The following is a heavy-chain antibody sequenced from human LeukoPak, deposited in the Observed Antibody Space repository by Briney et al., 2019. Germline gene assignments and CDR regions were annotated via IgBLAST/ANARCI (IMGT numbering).Heavy chain of an antibody. CDR1: GFTLRTYW. V-gene: IGHV3-7*05. CDR3: ARVKSGTTVDDY. J-gene: IGHJ4*02. D-gene: IGHD1-1*01. CDR2: IKPDGSAK. Sequence: PGGSLRLSCAASGFTLRTYWMSWVRQAPGKGLEWVANIKPDGSAKFYVDSVKGRFTISRDNAENSLYLQMNSLRGEDTAVYYCARVKSGTTVDDYWGQGTLVTVSS.